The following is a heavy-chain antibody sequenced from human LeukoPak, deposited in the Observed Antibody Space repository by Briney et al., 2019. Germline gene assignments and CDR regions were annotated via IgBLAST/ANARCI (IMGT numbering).Heavy chain of an antibody. CDR1: GLTLSNAA. D-gene: IGHD2-2*01. CDR2: IGGSGDTT. V-gene: IGHV3-23*01. Sequence: PGGSLRLACSASGLTLSNAAMTWVRQAPGRGLEWDSSIGGSGDTTYYADSVKGRFTISRDNFKNRLYLQMNSLRAEDTALYYCAKDSVVVRGLVNHFDSWGQGTLVTVSS. J-gene: IGHJ4*02. CDR3: AKDSVVVRGLVNHFDS.